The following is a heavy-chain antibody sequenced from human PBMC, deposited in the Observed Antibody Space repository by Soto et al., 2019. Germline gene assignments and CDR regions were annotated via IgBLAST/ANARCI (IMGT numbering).Heavy chain of an antibody. Sequence: QVQLQQWGAGLLKPSETLSLTCAVYGGSFSGYYWSWIRQPPGKGLEWIGEINHGGSTNYNPSLKSRVTISVDTSKNHFSLKLSSVTAADTAVYYCARGTWVRSVFDIWGQGTMVTVSS. CDR1: GGSFSGYY. J-gene: IGHJ3*02. CDR3: ARGTWVRSVFDI. V-gene: IGHV4-34*01. CDR2: INHGGST. D-gene: IGHD3-10*01.